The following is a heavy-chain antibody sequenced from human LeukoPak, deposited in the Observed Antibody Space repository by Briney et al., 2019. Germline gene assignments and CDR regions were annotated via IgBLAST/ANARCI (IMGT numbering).Heavy chain of an antibody. V-gene: IGHV4-59*01. CDR2: IYYIGTT. D-gene: IGHD5-24*01. CDR3: ARDPGRWQQLGYFDF. Sequence: SETLSLTCSVSGGSIRKYYWSWIRQPPGKGLEWIGYIYYIGTTNYNPSLKSRVTISVDMSKNQFSLKLSSVTAADTALYYCARDPGRWQQLGYFDFWGQGTLVTVSS. J-gene: IGHJ4*02. CDR1: GGSIRKYY.